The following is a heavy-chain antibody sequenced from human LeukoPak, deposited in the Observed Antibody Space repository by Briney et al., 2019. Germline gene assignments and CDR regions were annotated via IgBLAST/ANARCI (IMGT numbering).Heavy chain of an antibody. V-gene: IGHV3-23*01. J-gene: IGHJ4*02. CDR3: AKGGRSYSDMDY. CDR1: GFTFISYA. D-gene: IGHD1-26*01. CDR2: LSASGGLT. Sequence: GGSLRLSCAASGFTFISYARSWVRQEPGKRVEWVSGLSASGGLTYYSDSVKGRFTISRDNSKNTLYLQMNSLRADDTAVYYCAKGGRSYSDMDYWGQGTLVTVSS.